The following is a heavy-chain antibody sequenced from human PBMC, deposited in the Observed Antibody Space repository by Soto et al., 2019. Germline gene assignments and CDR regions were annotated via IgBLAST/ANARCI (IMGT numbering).Heavy chain of an antibody. CDR2: INPGNDNT. Sequence: QVQFVQSGAEVKKPGASVKVSCKASGYTFTNYAIHWVRQAPGQRPEWMGWINPGNDNTKYSQKFEGRVTISRDTSASTAYMELSSLRSEDTAVYYCARGPFYYDSSGYYWNSYPDYWGQGTLVTVSS. CDR1: GYTFTNYA. J-gene: IGHJ4*02. CDR3: ARGPFYYDSSGYYWNSYPDY. D-gene: IGHD3-22*01. V-gene: IGHV1-3*01.